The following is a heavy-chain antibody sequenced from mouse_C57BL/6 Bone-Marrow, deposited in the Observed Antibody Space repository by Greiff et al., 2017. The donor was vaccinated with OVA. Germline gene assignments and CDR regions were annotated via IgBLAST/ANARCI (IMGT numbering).Heavy chain of an antibody. V-gene: IGHV5-4*01. Sequence: EVKLMESGGGLVKPGGSLKLSCAASGFTFSSYAMSWVRQTPEKRLEWVATISDGGSYTYYPDNVKGRFTFSRDNAKNNLYLQMSNLKSEDTAMYYCAREGNYYGSSWAMDYWGQGTSVTVSS. CDR3: AREGNYYGSSWAMDY. CDR1: GFTFSSYA. D-gene: IGHD1-1*01. J-gene: IGHJ4*01. CDR2: ISDGGSYT.